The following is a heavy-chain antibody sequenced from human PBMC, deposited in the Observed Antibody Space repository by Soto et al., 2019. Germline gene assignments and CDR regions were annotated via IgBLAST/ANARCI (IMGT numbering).Heavy chain of an antibody. D-gene: IGHD3-22*01. J-gene: IGHJ5*02. CDR1: GVSVDTGGFY. CDR2: VYFGGAT. V-gene: IGHV4-31*03. Sequence: PSETLSLTCTVSGVSVDTGGFYWSWIRQRPDKGLEWIGYVYFGGATFYNPSLKSRVTISVGTSENQFSLKLTSVTAADTAIYYCARDNYDGSAYHSGFDPWGPGTLVTVSS. CDR3: ARDNYDGSAYHSGFDP.